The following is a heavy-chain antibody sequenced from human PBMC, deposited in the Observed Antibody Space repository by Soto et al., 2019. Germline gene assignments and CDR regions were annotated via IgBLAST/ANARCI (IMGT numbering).Heavy chain of an antibody. CDR3: ARDRGAVTGQYFDY. Sequence: QVQLEESGGGLVKPGGSLRLSCAASGFTFSAVYMSWIRQAPNKGLEYISYISSSGTSANYADSVKGRFTISRYNAKNSLYLQMNSLRAEDTAVYYCARDRGAVTGQYFDYWGQGALVTVSS. CDR2: ISSSGTSA. V-gene: IGHV3-11*05. CDR1: GFTFSAVY. D-gene: IGHD6-19*01. J-gene: IGHJ4*02.